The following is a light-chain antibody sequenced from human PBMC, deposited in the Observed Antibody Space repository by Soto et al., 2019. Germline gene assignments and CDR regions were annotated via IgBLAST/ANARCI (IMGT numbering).Light chain of an antibody. CDR2: LGS. J-gene: IGKJ1*01. Sequence: DVGLTQSPLSLPVTPGEPASISCRSSQSLLHSNGYNYLDWYLQKPGQSPQLLIYLGSYRASGVPDRFSGSGSGTDFTLKISRVEAEDVGVYYCMQALQTRTFGQGTKADIK. CDR1: QSLLHSNGYNY. V-gene: IGKV2-28*01. CDR3: MQALQTRT.